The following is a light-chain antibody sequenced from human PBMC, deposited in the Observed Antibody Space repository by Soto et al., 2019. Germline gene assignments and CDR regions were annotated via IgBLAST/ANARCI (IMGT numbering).Light chain of an antibody. J-gene: IGKJ2*01. CDR2: LAS. CDR3: MQPLQTPYT. Sequence: DIVMTQSPLSLPVTPGEPASISCRSSQSLLYSNGNNYLDWYVQKPGQSPQLLIYLASSRASGVADRFSGSGSGTDFTLKISRVEAEDVGVYYCMQPLQTPYTVGQGTKLEIK. V-gene: IGKV2-28*01. CDR1: QSLLYSNGNNY.